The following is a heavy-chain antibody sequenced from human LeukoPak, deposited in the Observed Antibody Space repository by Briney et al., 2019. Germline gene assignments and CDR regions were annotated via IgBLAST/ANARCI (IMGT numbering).Heavy chain of an antibody. Sequence: GGSLRLSCVASGFPFSSYWMTWVRQAPGKGLEWVANIKQEGSKKSYVDSVKGRFTISRDNAKNSLYLQMNSLRVEDTAVYYCARGRPHGNDYWGQGTLVTVSS. J-gene: IGHJ4*02. V-gene: IGHV3-7*01. CDR1: GFPFSSYW. CDR3: ARGRPHGNDY. CDR2: IKQEGSKK. D-gene: IGHD4-23*01.